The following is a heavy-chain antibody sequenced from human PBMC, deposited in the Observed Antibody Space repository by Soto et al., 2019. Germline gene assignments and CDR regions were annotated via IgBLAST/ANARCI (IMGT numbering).Heavy chain of an antibody. V-gene: IGHV3-23*01. CDR2: ISATGGGT. Sequence: SGGSLRLSCAASGFKFSSYAMSGVRQAPGKGLEWVSLISATGGGTYYADSVKGRFTISRDNSDNTLYLQVHSLRAEDTAVYYCAKDRRAGGNSAFYFDFWGQGAQVTVSS. CDR1: GFKFSSYA. CDR3: AKDRRAGGNSAFYFDF. D-gene: IGHD3-16*01. J-gene: IGHJ5*01.